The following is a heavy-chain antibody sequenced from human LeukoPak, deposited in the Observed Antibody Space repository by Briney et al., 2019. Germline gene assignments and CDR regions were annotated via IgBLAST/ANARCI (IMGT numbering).Heavy chain of an antibody. Sequence: PSETLSLTCTVSGGSISSSSYYWGWIRQPPGKGLEWIGSIYYSGSTYYNPSLKSRVTISVDTSKNQFSLKLSSVTAADTAVYYCAGQANSGYDYSWGQGTLVTVSS. V-gene: IGHV4-39*01. CDR2: IYYSGST. J-gene: IGHJ4*02. CDR3: AGQANSGYDYS. D-gene: IGHD5-12*01. CDR1: GGSISSSSYY.